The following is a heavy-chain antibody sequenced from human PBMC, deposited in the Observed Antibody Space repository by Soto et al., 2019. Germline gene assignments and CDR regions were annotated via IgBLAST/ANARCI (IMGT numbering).Heavy chain of an antibody. CDR3: ASGGEYYDENLPHYYFFGMHV. CDR2: IIPIFGKA. J-gene: IGHJ6*02. D-gene: IGHD3-16*01. V-gene: IGHV1-69*01. CDR1: GGTFSNYP. Sequence: QVQLVQSGAEVKKPGSSVKVSCKASGGTFSNYPITWVRRAPGQGLEWLGGIIPIFGKADYTQKFQGRVTITAYEPTSTAYMEISSLRSEDTAVYYCASGGEYYDENLPHYYFFGMHVWGPGTTVTVSS.